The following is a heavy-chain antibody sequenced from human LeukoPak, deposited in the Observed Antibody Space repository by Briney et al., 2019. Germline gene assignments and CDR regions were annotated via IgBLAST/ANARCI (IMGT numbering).Heavy chain of an antibody. D-gene: IGHD3-22*01. Sequence: GGSLRLSCAASGFTFSSYGMHWVRQAPGKGLEWVAVISYDGSNKYYADSVKGRFTISRDNSKNTLYLQMNSLRAEDTAVYYFAKDRRYYDSSGYYYYYYGMDVWGQGTTVTVSS. CDR3: AKDRRYYDSSGYYYYYYGMDV. CDR1: GFTFSSYG. V-gene: IGHV3-30*18. CDR2: ISYDGSNK. J-gene: IGHJ6*02.